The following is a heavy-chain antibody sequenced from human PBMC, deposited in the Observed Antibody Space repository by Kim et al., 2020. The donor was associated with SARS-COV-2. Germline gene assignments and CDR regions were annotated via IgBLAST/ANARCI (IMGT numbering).Heavy chain of an antibody. D-gene: IGHD3-3*01. Sequence: SVKVSCKASGGTFSSYAISWVRQAPGQGLEWMGGIIPIFGTANYAQKFQGRVTITADESTSTAYMELSSLRSEDTAVYYCARDRLKLRFLDNGMDVWGQGTTVTVSS. V-gene: IGHV1-69*13. CDR1: GGTFSSYA. J-gene: IGHJ6*02. CDR3: ARDRLKLRFLDNGMDV. CDR2: IIPIFGTA.